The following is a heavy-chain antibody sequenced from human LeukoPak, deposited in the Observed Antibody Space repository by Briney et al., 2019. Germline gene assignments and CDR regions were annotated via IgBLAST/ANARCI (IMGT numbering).Heavy chain of an antibody. CDR2: ISAGNGNT. CDR3: ARVSGSGNNDY. J-gene: IGHJ4*02. D-gene: IGHD1-26*01. CDR1: GYTFTSYA. V-gene: IGHV1-3*01. Sequence: ASVKVSCTASGYTFTSYAIHWVRQAPGQRLEWMGWISAGNGNTKYSQNFQGRVTFISNTSATTAFMELSSLRSEDAAVYYCARVSGSGNNDYWGQGTLVTVSS.